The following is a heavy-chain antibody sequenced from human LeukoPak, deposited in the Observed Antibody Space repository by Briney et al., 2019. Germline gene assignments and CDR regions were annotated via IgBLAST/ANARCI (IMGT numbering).Heavy chain of an antibody. CDR1: GYSISSGYY. D-gene: IGHD3-10*01. Sequence: PSETLSLTCTVSGYSISSGYYWGWIRQPPGKGLEWIGTIYHIGSTYYNPSLKSRVTISVDTSKNQTSLKLSSVTAADTAVYYCARGPRQAYGSGSYYYPWGQGTLVTVSS. J-gene: IGHJ5*02. CDR3: ARGPRQAYGSGSYYYP. CDR2: IYHIGST. V-gene: IGHV4-38-2*02.